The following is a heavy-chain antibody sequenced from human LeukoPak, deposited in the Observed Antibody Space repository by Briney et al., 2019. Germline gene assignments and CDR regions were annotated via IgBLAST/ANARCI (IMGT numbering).Heavy chain of an antibody. CDR3: AKDFGRNLGGPGY. CDR2: ISGDGGST. V-gene: IGHV3-23*01. D-gene: IGHD3-10*01. J-gene: IGHJ4*02. Sequence: GGSLRLSCAASGFTFSTYTMAWVRQAPGGGLEWVSGISGDGGSTYYADSVKGRFAISRENSKSALYLQMNSLRAEDTAVYYCAKDFGRNLGGPGYWGRGTLVTISS. CDR1: GFTFSTYT.